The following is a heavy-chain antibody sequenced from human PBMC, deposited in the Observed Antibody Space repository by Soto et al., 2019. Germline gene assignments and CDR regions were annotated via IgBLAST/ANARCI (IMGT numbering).Heavy chain of an antibody. CDR2: IKRKRDGETT. CDR3: GTGSAFDI. CDR1: GFTFSNSY. Sequence: EVQLVESGGGLVKGGGSLRLSCAASGFTFSNSYMTWGGQTPGKGREWVGRIKRKRDGETTDYAVPVKGRFTISRDDTKSMVYLQMNSLKTEDTAMYYCGTGSAFDIWGQGTMVTVSS. V-gene: IGHV3-15*01. J-gene: IGHJ3*02. D-gene: IGHD7-27*01.